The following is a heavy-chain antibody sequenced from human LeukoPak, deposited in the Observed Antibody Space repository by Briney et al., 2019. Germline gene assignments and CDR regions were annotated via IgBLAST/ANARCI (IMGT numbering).Heavy chain of an antibody. V-gene: IGHV3-53*01. CDR1: GFTVSSNY. Sequence: GGSLRLSCAASGFTVSSNYMSWVRQAPGKGLEWVSVIYSGGSKYYADSVKGWFTISRDNSKGTVYLQMNSLRPEDTAVYYCAKDDAWLQYGNWGRGALVTVSS. J-gene: IGHJ4*02. D-gene: IGHD5-24*01. CDR3: AKDDAWLQYGN. CDR2: IYSGGSK.